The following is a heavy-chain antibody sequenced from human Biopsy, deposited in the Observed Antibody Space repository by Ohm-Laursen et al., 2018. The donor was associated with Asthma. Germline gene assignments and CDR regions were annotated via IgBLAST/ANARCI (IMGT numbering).Heavy chain of an antibody. Sequence: SSVKVSCKSLGGTFNTYAIGWVRQAPGQGLEWLGGINSVFGTTTYPQKFQDRVTITADDSTSTVYMELSSLRSEDTAVYYCARKAGSCISRTCYSLDFWGQGTLVTVSS. CDR1: GGTFNTYA. J-gene: IGHJ4*02. CDR2: INSVFGTT. CDR3: ARKAGSCISRTCYSLDF. V-gene: IGHV1-69*01. D-gene: IGHD2-2*01.